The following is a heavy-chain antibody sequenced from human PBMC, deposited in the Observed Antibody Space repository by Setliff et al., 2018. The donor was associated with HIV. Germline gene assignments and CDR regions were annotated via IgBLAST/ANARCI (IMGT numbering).Heavy chain of an antibody. J-gene: IGHJ6*03. V-gene: IGHV1-69*05. D-gene: IGHD3-10*01. CDR1: GGTFSSFA. Sequence: SVKVSCKASGGTFSSFAISWVRQAPGQGLEWMGGIIPIFGTPNYAQKFQGRVTITTDESTTTAYMELRSLRSEDTAVYYCARETYYGSGSYLPTEYYYYYMDVWGKGTTVTVSS. CDR3: ARETYYGSGSYLPTEYYYYYMDV. CDR2: IIPIFGTP.